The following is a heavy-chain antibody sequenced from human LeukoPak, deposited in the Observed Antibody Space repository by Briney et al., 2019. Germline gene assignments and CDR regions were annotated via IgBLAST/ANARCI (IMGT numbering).Heavy chain of an antibody. D-gene: IGHD3-9*01. CDR2: IKQDRSEK. CDR1: GFTFTNYW. J-gene: IGHJ4*02. CDR3: AEDPILTGFYNDGR. Sequence: GGSLRLSCAASGFTFTNYWMSWVRQAPGKGLELVANIKQDRSEKYYVDSVKGRFTISRDNSKNTLYLEMNSLRAEDTARYFCAEDPILTGFYNDGRWGQGTLVIVSS. V-gene: IGHV3-7*03.